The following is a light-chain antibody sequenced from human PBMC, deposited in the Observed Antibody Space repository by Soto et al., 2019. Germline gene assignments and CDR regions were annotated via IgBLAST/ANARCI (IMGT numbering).Light chain of an antibody. J-gene: IGKJ1*01. CDR1: QSVSSSY. CDR3: QQYGSSPKT. Sequence: MLTESPVTLSLSTGERATLSCRASQSVSSSYLAWYQQKPGQAPRLLIYGASSRATGIPDRFSGSGSGTDFTLTISRLEPEDFAVYYCQQYGSSPKTFGQGTKVDI. CDR2: GAS. V-gene: IGKV3-20*01.